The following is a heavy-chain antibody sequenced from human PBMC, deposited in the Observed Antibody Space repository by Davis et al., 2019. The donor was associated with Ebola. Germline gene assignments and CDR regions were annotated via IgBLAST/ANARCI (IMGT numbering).Heavy chain of an antibody. Sequence: MPGGSLRLSCTVSGGSISSYYWSWIRQPPGKGLEWIGYIYYSGSTNYNPSLKSRVTISVDTSKNQFSLKLSSVTAADTAVYYCARYSGYDSFILGYYGMDVWGQGTTVTVSS. J-gene: IGHJ6*02. CDR2: IYYSGST. D-gene: IGHD5-12*01. CDR3: ARYSGYDSFILGYYGMDV. CDR1: GGSISSYY. V-gene: IGHV4-59*08.